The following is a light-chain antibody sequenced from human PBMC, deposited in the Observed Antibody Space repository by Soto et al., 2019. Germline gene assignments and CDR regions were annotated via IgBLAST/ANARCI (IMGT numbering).Light chain of an antibody. CDR2: EVS. CDR1: SSDISGYNY. J-gene: IGLJ2*01. V-gene: IGLV2-14*01. Sequence: QSALTQPASVSGSPGQSITISCTGTSSDISGYNYVSWFQQHPGKAPKLMLYEVSNRPSGVSNRFSGSKSGNTASLTISGLQAEDEADYYCGGWDDSLSGPVFGGGTKLTVL. CDR3: GGWDDSLSGPV.